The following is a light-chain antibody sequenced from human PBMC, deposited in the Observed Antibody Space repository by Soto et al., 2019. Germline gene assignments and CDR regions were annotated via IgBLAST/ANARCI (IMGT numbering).Light chain of an antibody. CDR1: QSVSSSY. J-gene: IGKJ4*01. V-gene: IGKV3-20*01. CDR2: GAS. Sequence: EIVLTQSPGTLSLSPGERATLSCRASQSVSSSYLAWYQQKPGQAPRLLIYGASSRATGIPDRFSGSGSGTDFTLTISSLQSEDFAVYYCQHYNNWPPLTFGGGTKVEIK. CDR3: QHYNNWPPLT.